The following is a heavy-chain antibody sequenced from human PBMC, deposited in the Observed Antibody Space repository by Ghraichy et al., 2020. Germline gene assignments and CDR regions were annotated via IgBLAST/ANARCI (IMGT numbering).Heavy chain of an antibody. CDR2: LRGSGDST. D-gene: IGHD2/OR15-2a*01. CDR3: AKGRSTTNHYDY. J-gene: IGHJ4*02. Sequence: ETLSLTCAASGFTFSTYAMSWVRQAPGKGLEWVSALRGSGDSTYYADSVKGRFTISRDNSKNTLYLQMNSLSVEDTAVYFCAKGRSTTNHYDYWGQGTLVTVSS. V-gene: IGHV3-23*01. CDR1: GFTFSTYA.